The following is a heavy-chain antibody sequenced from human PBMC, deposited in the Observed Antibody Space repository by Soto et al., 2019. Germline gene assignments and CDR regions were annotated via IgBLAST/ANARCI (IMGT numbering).Heavy chain of an antibody. CDR2: IKQDGSEK. Sequence: PGGSLRLSCAASGFTFSSYWMGWVRQAPGKGLEWVANIKQDGSEKYYVDSVKGRFTISRDNAKNSLYLQMNSLRAEDTAVYYCARYSIVVVVAATENYFDYWGQGTLVTVSS. J-gene: IGHJ4*02. D-gene: IGHD2-15*01. V-gene: IGHV3-7*01. CDR1: GFTFSSYW. CDR3: ARYSIVVVVAATENYFDY.